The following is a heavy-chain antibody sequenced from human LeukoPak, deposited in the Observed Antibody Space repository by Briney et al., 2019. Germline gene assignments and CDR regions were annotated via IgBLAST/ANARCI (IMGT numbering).Heavy chain of an antibody. V-gene: IGHV3-48*03. Sequence: TGGSLRLSCAASGFTFSSYEMNWVRQAPGKGLEWVSYISSGSTIYDADSVKGRFTISRDNAKNSLYLQMNSLRAEDTAVYYCDAFDIWGQGTMVTVSS. CDR2: ISSGSTI. CDR1: GFTFSSYE. CDR3: DAFDI. J-gene: IGHJ3*02.